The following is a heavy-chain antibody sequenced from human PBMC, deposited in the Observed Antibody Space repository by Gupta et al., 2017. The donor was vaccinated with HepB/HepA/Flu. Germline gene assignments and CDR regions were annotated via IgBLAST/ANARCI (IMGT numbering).Heavy chain of an antibody. D-gene: IGHD3-3*01. V-gene: IGHV2-26*01. Sequence: QVTLKESGPVLVKPTETLTLTCTVSGFSLSNARMGVSWIRPPPGKALESLAHIFSSDEKSYSTSLKSRLTISKDTSKSQVVLTMTNMDPVDTATYYCARAYDFWSGYYLDYWGQGTLVTVSS. CDR3: ARAYDFWSGYYLDY. CDR2: IFSSDEK. J-gene: IGHJ4*02. CDR1: GFSLSNARMG.